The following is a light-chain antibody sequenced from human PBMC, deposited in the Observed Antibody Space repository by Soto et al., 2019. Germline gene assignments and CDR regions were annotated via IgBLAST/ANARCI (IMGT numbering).Light chain of an antibody. J-gene: IGLJ1*01. V-gene: IGLV1-44*01. CDR1: RSDIGSNS. Sequence: QSVLTQPPSASGTPGQTVIISCSGSRSDIGSNSVNWYQHLPGTAPKLLIYNNNQRPSGVPDRFSGSKSGTLASLAISGLQSEDEADYYCAAWDDSLTGPVFGTGTKVTVL. CDR2: NNN. CDR3: AAWDDSLTGPV.